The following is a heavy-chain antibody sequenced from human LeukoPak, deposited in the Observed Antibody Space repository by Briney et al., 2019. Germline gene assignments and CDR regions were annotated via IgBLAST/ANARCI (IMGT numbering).Heavy chain of an antibody. CDR2: IYHSGST. D-gene: IGHD6-13*01. CDR1: GGSISSSNW. CDR3: GKLGAYRSSWYGFFDY. Sequence: SETLSLTCAVSGGSISSSNWWSWVRQPPGKGLEWIGEIYHSGSTNYNPSLKSRVTISVDTSKNQFSLKLSSVTAADTAVYYCGKLGAYRSSWYGFFDYWGQGTLVTVSS. V-gene: IGHV4-4*02. J-gene: IGHJ4*02.